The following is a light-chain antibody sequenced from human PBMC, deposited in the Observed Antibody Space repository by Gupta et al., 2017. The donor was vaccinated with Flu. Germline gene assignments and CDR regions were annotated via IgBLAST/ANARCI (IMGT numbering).Light chain of an antibody. V-gene: IGLV2-14*03. Sequence: QSALTQPGSVSGSPGQSMTISCTGTSSDVGVYKYVSWYQQHPGKAPKLMIYDVSYRPSGVSNHFSCSKSGNTASLTISGLQAEDEADYYCSSYTSSNTLQVIFGGGTKLTVL. J-gene: IGLJ2*01. CDR2: DVS. CDR1: SSDVGVYKY. CDR3: SSYTSSNTLQVI.